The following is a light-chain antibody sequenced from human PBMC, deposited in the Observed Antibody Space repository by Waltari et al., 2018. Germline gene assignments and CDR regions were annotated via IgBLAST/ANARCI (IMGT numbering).Light chain of an antibody. CDR2: GKN. CDR1: SLRSYY. CDR3: NSRDSSGNHVV. J-gene: IGLJ2*01. V-gene: IGLV3-19*01. Sequence: SSELTQDPAVSVALGQTVRITCEGDSLRSYYASWYQQKPGQAPVLVIYGKNNRPSVIADRFSGSSTGNTASLTITGAQAEDEADYYCNSRDSSGNHVVFVGGTKLTVL.